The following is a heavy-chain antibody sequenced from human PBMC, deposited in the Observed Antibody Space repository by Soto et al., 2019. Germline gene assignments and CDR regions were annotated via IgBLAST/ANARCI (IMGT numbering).Heavy chain of an antibody. J-gene: IGHJ4*02. CDR3: ARHDTEDSSSWYY. D-gene: IGHD6-13*01. CDR2: ISSSSSYT. V-gene: IGHV3-11*06. CDR1: GFTFSDYY. Sequence: SGGSLRLSCAASGFTFSDYYMSWIRQAPGKGLEWVSYISSSSSYTNYADSVKGRFTISRDNAKNSLYLQMNSLRAEDTAVYYCARHDTEDSSSWYYWGQGTLVTVSS.